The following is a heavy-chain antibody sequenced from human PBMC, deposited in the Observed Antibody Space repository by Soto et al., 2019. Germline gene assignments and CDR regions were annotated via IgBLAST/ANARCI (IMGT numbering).Heavy chain of an antibody. D-gene: IGHD3-10*01. CDR1: GGSISSSRYY. V-gene: IGHV4-39*01. J-gene: IGHJ4*02. CDR2: IYYSGNT. Sequence: QLQLQESGPGLVEPSETLSLPCPVSGGSISSSRYYWGWIRQPPGKGLEWIGSIYYSGNTYYNPSLKSRVTISVDTAKNQFSLNRSSVTAAATAVYYGARQYYVGSGSYYNRPFAFWGQGTLVTVSS. CDR3: ARQYYVGSGSYYNRPFAF.